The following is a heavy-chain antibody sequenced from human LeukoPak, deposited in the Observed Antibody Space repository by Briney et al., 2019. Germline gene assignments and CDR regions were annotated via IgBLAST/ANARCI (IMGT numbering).Heavy chain of an antibody. V-gene: IGHV4-38-2*02. Sequence: SETLSLACSVSSYSINSNYYWGWIRQSPGKGLEWIGSIYHTGSTYYNPSLKSRVTISLDASNKQFSLRLSSVTAADTAVYYCARGSHPVTGTLGGYFDPWGQGTLVTVSS. J-gene: IGHJ4*02. D-gene: IGHD6-19*01. CDR3: ARGSHPVTGTLGGYFDP. CDR1: SYSINSNYY. CDR2: IYHTGST.